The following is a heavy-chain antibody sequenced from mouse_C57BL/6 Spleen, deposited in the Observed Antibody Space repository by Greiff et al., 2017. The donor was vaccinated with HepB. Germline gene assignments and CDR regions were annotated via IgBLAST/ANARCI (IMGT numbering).Heavy chain of an antibody. CDR3: ARKAGARYYFDD. J-gene: IGHJ2*01. CDR2: IYPGDGDT. Sequence: LVESGPELVKPGASVKISCKASGYAFSSSWMNWVKQRPGKGLEWIGRIYPGDGDTNYNGKFKGKATLTADKSSSTAYMQLSSLTSEDSAVYVCARKAGARYYFDDWGQGTTLTVSS. CDR1: GYAFSSSW. V-gene: IGHV1-82*01.